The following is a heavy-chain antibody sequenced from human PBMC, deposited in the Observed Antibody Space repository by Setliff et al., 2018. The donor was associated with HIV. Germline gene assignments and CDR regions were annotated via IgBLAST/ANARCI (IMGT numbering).Heavy chain of an antibody. CDR1: GDSFTTTSHS. CDR2: IYVGGSV. V-gene: IGHV4-61*09. Sequence: SETLSLTCDVSGDSFTTTSHSWAWLRQPAGRGPELIGHIYVGGSVIYNPSLASRVTISMVPSKNQFSLDLSSVTAADTAKYYCARAKTIGVSAVFFDPWGQGRPVTVSS. J-gene: IGHJ5*02. D-gene: IGHD3-3*01. CDR3: ARAKTIGVSAVFFDP.